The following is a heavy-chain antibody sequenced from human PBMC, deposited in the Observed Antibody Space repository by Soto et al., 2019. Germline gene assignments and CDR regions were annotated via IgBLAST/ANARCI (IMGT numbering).Heavy chain of an antibody. CDR1: GFTFSSYS. D-gene: IGHD2-15*01. V-gene: IGHV3-48*01. CDR2: ISSSSSTI. Sequence: EVQLVESGGGLVQPGGSLRLSCAASGFTFSSYSMNWVRQAPGKGLEWVSYISSSSSTIYYADSVKGRFTISRDNAKNALYLKMNGLRAEDTAVYYCAREIGGTAKTGYCSGGSCYSIYYYYMDVWGKGTTVTVSS. CDR3: AREIGGTAKTGYCSGGSCYSIYYYYMDV. J-gene: IGHJ6*03.